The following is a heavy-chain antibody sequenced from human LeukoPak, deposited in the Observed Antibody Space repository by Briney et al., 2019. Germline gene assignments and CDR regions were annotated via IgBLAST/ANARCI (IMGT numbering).Heavy chain of an antibody. V-gene: IGHV3-23*01. CDR2: ITGSGDGT. J-gene: IGHJ4*02. D-gene: IGHD3-10*01. CDR1: GFTFNIYA. CDR3: AKERASGNYWGYFDS. Sequence: QSGGSLRLSCAASGFTFNIYAMSWVRQAPGKGLEWVAAITGSGDGTFSAGSVKGRFTISRDNSTNTLYLQMDSLRVEDTAVYYCAKERASGNYWGYFDSWGQGTLATVSS.